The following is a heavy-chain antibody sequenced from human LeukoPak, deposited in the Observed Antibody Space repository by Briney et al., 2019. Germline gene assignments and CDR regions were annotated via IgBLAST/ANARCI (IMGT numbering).Heavy chain of an antibody. Sequence: GGSLRLSCAASGFTFSSYAMSWVRQAPGKGLEWVSAISGSGGSTYYADSVKGRFTISRDNSKNTLYLQMNSLRAEDTALYYCARTYGDYVGWFDPWGQGALVTVSS. CDR2: ISGSGGST. CDR3: ARTYGDYVGWFDP. V-gene: IGHV3-23*01. CDR1: GFTFSSYA. J-gene: IGHJ5*02. D-gene: IGHD4-17*01.